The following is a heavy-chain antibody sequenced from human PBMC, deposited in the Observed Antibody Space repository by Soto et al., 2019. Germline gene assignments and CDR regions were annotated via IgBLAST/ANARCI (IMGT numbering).Heavy chain of an antibody. CDR1: GGSISSSSYY. Sequence: QLQLQESGPGLVKPSETLSLTCTVSGGSISSSSYYWGWIRQPPGKGLEWIGSIYYSGSTYYNQSLKSRVTISVDTSKNQFSLKLSSVTAADTAVYYCARQGNSSSWYGEYYFDYWGQGTLVTVSS. D-gene: IGHD6-13*01. CDR3: ARQGNSSSWYGEYYFDY. CDR2: IYYSGST. J-gene: IGHJ4*02. V-gene: IGHV4-39*01.